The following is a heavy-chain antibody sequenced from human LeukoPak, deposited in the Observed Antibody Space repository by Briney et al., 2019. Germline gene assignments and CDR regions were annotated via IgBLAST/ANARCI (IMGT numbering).Heavy chain of an antibody. CDR2: INSDGSWT. D-gene: IGHD2/OR15-2a*01. Sequence: GGSLRLSCAASGTYWMHWVRQAPGKGLVWVSHINSDGSWTGYADSVKGRFTISKDNAKNTLYLQMDNLRVEDTAVYYCATFGISWLSSHWGQGILVTVSS. CDR1: GTYW. CDR3: ATFGISWLSSH. J-gene: IGHJ4*02. V-gene: IGHV3-74*01.